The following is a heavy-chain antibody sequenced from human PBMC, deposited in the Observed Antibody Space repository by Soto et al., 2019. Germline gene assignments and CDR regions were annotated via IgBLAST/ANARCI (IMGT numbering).Heavy chain of an antibody. CDR1: GYTFSSYG. CDR2: ISAYNGNR. J-gene: IGHJ4*02. Sequence: QVQLVQSGAEVKKPGASVKVSCKASGYTFSSYGISWVRQAPGEGLEWMGWISAYNGNRNYAQKVQGRVLMTTDTSTSTAYMELRSLRSDDTAVYYCARAPYYYGSGTYKFDYWGQGTLVTVSS. D-gene: IGHD3-10*01. CDR3: ARAPYYYGSGTYKFDY. V-gene: IGHV1-18*01.